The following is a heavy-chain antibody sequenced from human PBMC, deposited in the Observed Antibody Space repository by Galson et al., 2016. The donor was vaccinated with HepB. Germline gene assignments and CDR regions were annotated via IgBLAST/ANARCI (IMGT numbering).Heavy chain of an antibody. CDR3: ARDAKDHYDSEGYHYLLCDY. D-gene: IGHD3-22*01. J-gene: IGHJ4*02. CDR1: GYTFITYG. V-gene: IGHV1-18*01. Sequence: SVKVSCKASGYTFITYGISWVRQAPGQGLEWMGWISGDNVHTKSARKFQDRVTLTTDTSTSTAYMELRSLRPDDTAVYYCARDAKDHYDSEGYHYLLCDYWGQGTLVTVSS. CDR2: ISGDNVHT.